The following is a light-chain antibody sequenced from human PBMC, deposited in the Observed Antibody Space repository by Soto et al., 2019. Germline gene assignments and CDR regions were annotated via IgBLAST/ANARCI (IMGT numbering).Light chain of an antibody. V-gene: IGKV1-5*01. CDR3: QQRSNWPPT. CDR2: DAS. J-gene: IGKJ3*01. Sequence: DIQMTQSPSTLSASVGDRVTITCRASQSISRSLAWYQQKPGKAPSLLIYDASSLEGGVPSRFSGSGFGTEFTLTITNLQPADFAMYYCQQRSNWPPTFGPWTKVEIK. CDR1: QSISRS.